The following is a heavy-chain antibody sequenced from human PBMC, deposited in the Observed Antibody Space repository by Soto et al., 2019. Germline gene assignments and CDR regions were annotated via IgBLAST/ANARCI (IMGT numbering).Heavy chain of an antibody. Sequence: QVQLQESGPGLVKPSETLSLTCTVSGGSISSYYWSWIRQPAGKGLEWIGRIYTSGSTNYNPSLTSRVTMSVDTSKNKFSLKLSSVTAADTAVYYCARAQPVLRFLEWFDYWGQGTRVTVSS. J-gene: IGHJ4*02. CDR2: IYTSGST. CDR3: ARAQPVLRFLEWFDY. CDR1: GGSISSYY. V-gene: IGHV4-4*07. D-gene: IGHD3-3*01.